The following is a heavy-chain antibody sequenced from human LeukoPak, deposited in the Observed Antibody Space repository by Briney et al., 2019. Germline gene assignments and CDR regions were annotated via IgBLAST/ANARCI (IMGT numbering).Heavy chain of an antibody. CDR3: ARSAYDSSGYYHDAFDI. CDR1: GFTFSSYW. CDR2: INSDGSST. D-gene: IGHD3-22*01. Sequence: PGGSLRLSCAASGFTFSSYWMHWVRQAPGKGLVWVSRINSDGSSTSYADSVKGRFPISRDNAKNTLYLQMNSLRAEDTAVYYCARSAYDSSGYYHDAFDIWGQGTMVTVSS. J-gene: IGHJ3*02. V-gene: IGHV3-74*01.